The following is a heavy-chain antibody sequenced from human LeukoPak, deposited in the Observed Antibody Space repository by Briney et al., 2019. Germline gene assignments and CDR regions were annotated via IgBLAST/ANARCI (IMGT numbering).Heavy chain of an antibody. CDR2: IYYSGST. V-gene: IGHV4-39*01. Sequence: SETLSLTCTVSGGSISSSSYYWGWIRQPPGKGLEWIGSIYYSGSTYYNPSLKSRVTISVDTSKDQFSLKLSSVTAADTAVYYCARPNSSSRNWFDPWGQGTLVTVSS. CDR3: ARPNSSSRNWFDP. D-gene: IGHD6-13*01. J-gene: IGHJ5*02. CDR1: GGSISSSSYY.